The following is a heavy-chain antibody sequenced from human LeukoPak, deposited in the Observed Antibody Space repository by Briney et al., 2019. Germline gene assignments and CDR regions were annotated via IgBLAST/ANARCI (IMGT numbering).Heavy chain of an antibody. J-gene: IGHJ4*02. CDR2: IYYSGST. D-gene: IGHD6-19*01. CDR3: ARGVRGWFDN. Sequence: SETLSLTCTVSGGSISIYYWSWIRQPPGKGLEWIGYIYYSGSTNYNPSLKSRVTISVDTSKNQFSLKLSSVTAADTAVYYCARGVRGWFDNWGQGTLVTVSS. CDR1: GGSISIYY. V-gene: IGHV4-59*01.